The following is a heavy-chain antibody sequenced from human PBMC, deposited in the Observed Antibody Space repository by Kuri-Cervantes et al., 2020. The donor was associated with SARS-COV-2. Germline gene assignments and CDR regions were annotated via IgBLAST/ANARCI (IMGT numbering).Heavy chain of an antibody. CDR3: ARVGPGDIVATIQGWPFDY. V-gene: IGHV3-21*01. D-gene: IGHD5-12*01. Sequence: GESLKISCAASGFTFSSYSMNWVRQAPGKGLEWVSSISSSSSYIYYADSVKGRFTISRDNAKNSLYLQMNSLRAEDTAVYYCARVGPGDIVATIQGWPFDYWGQGTLVTVSS. CDR2: ISSSSSYI. J-gene: IGHJ4*02. CDR1: GFTFSSYS.